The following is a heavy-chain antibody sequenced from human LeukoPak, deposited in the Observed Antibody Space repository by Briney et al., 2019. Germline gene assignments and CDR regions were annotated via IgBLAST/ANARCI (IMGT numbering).Heavy chain of an antibody. CDR3: ASREQENYFDSSGSGYFDY. Sequence: PSETLSLTCTVSGGSVSSSSYEWGWIRQPPGKGLEWIGSIYYSGSTYYNPSLQSGVTISVDASKNQFSLTLSSVTAADTAVSCGASREQENYFDSSGSGYFDYWGQGTLVTVSS. D-gene: IGHD3-22*01. CDR2: IYYSGST. V-gene: IGHV4-39*01. J-gene: IGHJ4*02. CDR1: GGSVSSSSYE.